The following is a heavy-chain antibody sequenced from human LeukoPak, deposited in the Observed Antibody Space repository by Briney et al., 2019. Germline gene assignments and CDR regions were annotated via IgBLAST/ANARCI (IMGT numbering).Heavy chain of an antibody. J-gene: IGHJ6*02. V-gene: IGHV3-7*03. CDR3: ARNNGMDV. CDR1: GFALSSHW. CDR2: VNRDGSET. Sequence: GGSLRLSCAASGFALSSHWMTWVRQVPGWGPEWVANVNRDGSETYYLDSVKGRFTISKDNAKNSLYLQMNSLRAEDTALYHCARNNGMDVWGQGTTVIVSS.